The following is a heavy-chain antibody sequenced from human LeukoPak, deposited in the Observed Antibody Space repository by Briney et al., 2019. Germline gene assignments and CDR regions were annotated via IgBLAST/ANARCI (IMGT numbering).Heavy chain of an antibody. CDR3: ARPGVGSGRYGAFDI. J-gene: IGHJ3*02. CDR2: IYYSGST. CDR1: GGSISSSSYY. D-gene: IGHD5-18*01. Sequence: SSETLSLTCTVSGGSISSSSYYWGWIRQPPGKGLEWIRSIYYSGSTYYNPSLKSRVTISVDTSKNQFSLKLSSVTAADTAVYYCARPGVGSGRYGAFDIWGQGTMVTVSS. V-gene: IGHV4-39*01.